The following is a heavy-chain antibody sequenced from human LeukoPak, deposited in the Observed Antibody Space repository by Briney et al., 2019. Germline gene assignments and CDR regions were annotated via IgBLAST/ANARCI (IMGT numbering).Heavy chain of an antibody. Sequence: PGGSLRLSCAASGFTFSSYEMNWVRQAPGKGLEWVSYISSSGKNIYFADSVKGRFTISRDNAKNSPFLQMNSLRAEDTAVYYCARVTYAVPDYWGQGTLVAVSS. V-gene: IGHV3-48*03. CDR2: ISSSGKNI. CDR1: GFTFSSYE. J-gene: IGHJ4*02. D-gene: IGHD2/OR15-2a*01. CDR3: ARVTYAVPDY.